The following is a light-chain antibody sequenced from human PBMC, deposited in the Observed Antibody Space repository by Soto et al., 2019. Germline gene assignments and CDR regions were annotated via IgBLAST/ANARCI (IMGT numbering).Light chain of an antibody. CDR3: QQYNSYSRT. V-gene: IGKV1-5*03. CDR1: QSISSW. Sequence: DIPMTQSPSTLSASVGDRVTMTCRASQSISSWLAWYQQKPGKAPKVLIYKASSLESGVPSRFSGSGSGTEFTLTISSLQPDDFATYYCQQYNSYSRTFGQGTKVEIK. J-gene: IGKJ1*01. CDR2: KAS.